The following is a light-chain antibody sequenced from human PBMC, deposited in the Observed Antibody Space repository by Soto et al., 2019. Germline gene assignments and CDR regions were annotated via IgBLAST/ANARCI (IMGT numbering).Light chain of an antibody. CDR1: SSDVGGFNY. Sequence: QSVLTQPASVSGSPGQSITISCTGTSSDVGGFNYVSWYQQHPGKTPKLLIYEVRLRPTGVSDRFYGSKSGNTASLTISGLPAEDEADYYCSSYTSSRSGVFGTWTKVTVL. V-gene: IGLV2-14*01. J-gene: IGLJ1*01. CDR2: EVR. CDR3: SSYTSSRSGV.